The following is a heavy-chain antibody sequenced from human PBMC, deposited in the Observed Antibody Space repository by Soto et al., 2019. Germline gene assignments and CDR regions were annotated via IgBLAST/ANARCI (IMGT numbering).Heavy chain of an antibody. Sequence: SETLSLTCALYGGSFDGYYWIWIRQSPGKGLEWIGEIHHSGSTKYNPSLKSRVSLSVDTSTKQFSLKMTSMTAADRGVYYCARGVDSWSGYLFWGQGTPVTAPQ. J-gene: IGHJ4*02. V-gene: IGHV4-34*01. CDR3: ARGVDSWSGYLF. CDR1: GGSFDGYY. D-gene: IGHD3-3*01. CDR2: IHHSGST.